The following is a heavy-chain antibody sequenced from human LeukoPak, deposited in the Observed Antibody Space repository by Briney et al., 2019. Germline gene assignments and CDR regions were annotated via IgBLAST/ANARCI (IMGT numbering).Heavy chain of an antibody. J-gene: IGHJ1*01. CDR1: GFTFSSYA. CDR3: AKSRLGGFWSGSIGAD. CDR2: ISGSGGST. V-gene: IGHV3-23*01. Sequence: GGSLRLSCAASGFTFSSYAMSWVRQAPGKGLEWVSAISGSGGSTYYADSVKGRFTISRDNSKNTLYLQMNSLRAEDTAVYYCAKSRLGGFWSGSIGADWGQGTLVTVSS. D-gene: IGHD3-3*01.